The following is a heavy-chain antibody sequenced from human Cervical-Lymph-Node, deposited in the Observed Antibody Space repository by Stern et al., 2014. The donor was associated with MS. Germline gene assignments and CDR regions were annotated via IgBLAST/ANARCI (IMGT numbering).Heavy chain of an antibody. Sequence: ESGPALVKPTQTLTLTCTFSGFSLSTSGMRVSWIRQPPGKALEWLARIDWNDDKFYRTSLKTRLTISKDTSKNQVVLTMTNMDLVDTATYYCARISWSKIDYWGQGTLVTVSS. CDR3: ARISWSKIDY. J-gene: IGHJ4*02. CDR1: GFSLSTSGMR. CDR2: IDWNDDK. D-gene: IGHD3-3*01. V-gene: IGHV2-70*04.